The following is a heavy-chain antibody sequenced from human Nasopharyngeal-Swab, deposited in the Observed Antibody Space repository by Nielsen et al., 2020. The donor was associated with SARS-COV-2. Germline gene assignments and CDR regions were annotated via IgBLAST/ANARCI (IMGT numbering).Heavy chain of an antibody. CDR1: GYTFTGYY. V-gene: IGHV1-2*06. Sequence: ASVKVSCKASGYTFTGYYMHWVRQAPGQGLEWMGRINPNSGGPNYAQKFQGRVTMTRDTSISTAYMELSRLRSDDTAVYYCARDNYYGFNWFDPWGQGTLVTVSS. J-gene: IGHJ5*02. CDR2: INPNSGGP. CDR3: ARDNYYGFNWFDP. D-gene: IGHD3-10*01.